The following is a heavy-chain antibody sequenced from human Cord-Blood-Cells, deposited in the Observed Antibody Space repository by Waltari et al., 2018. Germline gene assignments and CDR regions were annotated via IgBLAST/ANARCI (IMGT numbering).Heavy chain of an antibody. CDR2: IKQDGSEK. CDR3: ARDGEYCSSTSCYRAFDI. J-gene: IGHJ3*02. D-gene: IGHD2-2*01. CDR1: GFTFSSYW. Sequence: SLRLSCAASGFTFSSYWMSWVRQAPGKGLEWVANIKQDGSEKYYVDSVKGRFTISRDNAKNSLYLQMNSLRAEDTAVYYCARDGEYCSSTSCYRAFDIWGQGTMVTVSS. V-gene: IGHV3-7*01.